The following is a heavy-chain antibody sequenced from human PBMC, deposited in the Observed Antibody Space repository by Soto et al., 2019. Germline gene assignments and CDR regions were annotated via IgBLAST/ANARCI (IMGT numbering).Heavy chain of an antibody. CDR2: ISYDGSNK. D-gene: IGHD4-17*01. CDR3: ARDWDDYGDYFDY. V-gene: IGHV3-30-3*01. J-gene: IGHJ4*02. CDR1: GFTFSSYA. Sequence: GGSLRLSCAASGFTFSSYAMHWVRQAPGKGLEWVAVISYDGSNKYYADSVKGRFTISRDNSKNTLYLQMNSLRAEDTAVYYCARDWDDYGDYFDYWGQGTLVTVPQ.